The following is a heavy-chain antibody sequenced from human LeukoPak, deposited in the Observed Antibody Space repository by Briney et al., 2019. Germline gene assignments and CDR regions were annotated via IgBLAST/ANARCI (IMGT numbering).Heavy chain of an antibody. V-gene: IGHV4-59*01. J-gene: IGHJ3*01. CDR2: ISYSGNT. CDR3: ARGGSGYDAFVV. Sequence: SETLSLTCNVSGGSISFYYWSWIRQPPGKGLEWIGYISYSGNTNYNPSLRSRVTTSVDTSKNQFSLRLSSVTAADTAVYYCARGGSGYDAFVVWGQGTIVTVSS. CDR1: GGSISFYY. D-gene: IGHD3-16*01.